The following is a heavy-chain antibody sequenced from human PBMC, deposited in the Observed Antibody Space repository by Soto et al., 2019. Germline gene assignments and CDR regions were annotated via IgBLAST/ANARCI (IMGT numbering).Heavy chain of an antibody. J-gene: IGHJ5*02. CDR1: GFTFSDYY. CDR2: ISSSSSYT. V-gene: IGHV3-11*06. Sequence: PGGSLRLSCAASGFTFSDYYMSWIRQAPGKGLEWVSYISSSSSYTNYADSVKGRFTISRDNAKNSLYLQMNSLRAEDTAVYYCARKGGSSWYWFDPWGQGTLVTVSS. D-gene: IGHD6-13*01. CDR3: ARKGGSSWYWFDP.